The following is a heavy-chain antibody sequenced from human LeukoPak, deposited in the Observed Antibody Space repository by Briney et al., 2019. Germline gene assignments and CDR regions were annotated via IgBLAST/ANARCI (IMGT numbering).Heavy chain of an antibody. CDR1: GFTFSSYG. V-gene: IGHV3-30*18. J-gene: IGHJ4*02. D-gene: IGHD1-26*01. Sequence: GGSLRLSCAASGFTFSSYGMHWVRQAPGKGLEWVAVISYDGSNKYYADSVKGRFTISRDNSKNTLYLQMNSLRAEVTAVYYCAKAIVGSNYFDYWGQGTLVTVSS. CDR3: AKAIVGSNYFDY. CDR2: ISYDGSNK.